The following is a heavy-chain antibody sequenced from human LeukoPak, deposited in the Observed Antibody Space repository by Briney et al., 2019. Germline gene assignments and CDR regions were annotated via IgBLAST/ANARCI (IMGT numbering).Heavy chain of an antibody. Sequence: GGSLRLSCAASGFTFNNAWMSWVRQAPGKGLEWVGHVKSKTDGGTTDYATPVKGRFIISRDDSKNTLFLQMNSLKTEDTAVYYCARDRKGQWLVRAIGGTPDYWGQGTLVTVSS. CDR1: GFTFNNAW. CDR2: VKSKTDGGTT. D-gene: IGHD6-19*01. J-gene: IGHJ4*02. V-gene: IGHV3-15*01. CDR3: ARDRKGQWLVRAIGGTPDY.